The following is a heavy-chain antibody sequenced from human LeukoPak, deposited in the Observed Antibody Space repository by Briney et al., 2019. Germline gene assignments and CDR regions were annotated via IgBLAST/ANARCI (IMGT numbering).Heavy chain of an antibody. CDR1: GFTFSSYA. Sequence: PGGSLRLPCAASGFTFSSYAMSWVRQAPGKGLEWVSAISGSGGSTYYADSVKGRFTISRDNSKNTLYLQMNSLRAEDTAVYYCAKDSISGWYYDYWGQGTLVTVSS. J-gene: IGHJ4*02. CDR3: AKDSISGWYYDY. V-gene: IGHV3-23*01. CDR2: ISGSGGST. D-gene: IGHD6-19*01.